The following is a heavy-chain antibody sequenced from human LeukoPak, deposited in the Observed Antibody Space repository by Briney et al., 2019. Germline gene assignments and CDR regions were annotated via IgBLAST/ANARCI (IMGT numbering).Heavy chain of an antibody. CDR1: GGSFSGYY. CDR3: ARVRYYGSGSYYSEFRAYFDY. Sequence: SETLSLTCAVYGGSFSGYYWSWIRQPPGKGLEWIGEINHSGSTNYNPSLKSRVTISVDTSKNQFSLKLSSVTAADTAVYYCARVRYYGSGSYYSEFRAYFDYWGQGTLVTVSS. V-gene: IGHV4-34*01. D-gene: IGHD3-10*01. CDR2: INHSGST. J-gene: IGHJ4*02.